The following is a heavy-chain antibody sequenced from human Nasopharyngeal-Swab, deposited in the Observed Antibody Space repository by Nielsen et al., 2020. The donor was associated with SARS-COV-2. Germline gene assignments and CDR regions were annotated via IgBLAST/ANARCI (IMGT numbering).Heavy chain of an antibody. V-gene: IGHV3-9*01. CDR3: TKATSLYNYVSSGCRPWYCDY. CDR2: INWNGGRI. D-gene: IGHD2-15*01. J-gene: IGHJ4*02. Sequence: GGSLRLSCAASGFTFDDYSMHWVRQAPGKGLEWVSGINWNGGRIGYADSVKGRFTISRDNAKKSLYLQMNSLRPEDTALYYCTKATSLYNYVSSGCRPWYCDYWGQGTLVTVSS. CDR1: GFTFDDYS.